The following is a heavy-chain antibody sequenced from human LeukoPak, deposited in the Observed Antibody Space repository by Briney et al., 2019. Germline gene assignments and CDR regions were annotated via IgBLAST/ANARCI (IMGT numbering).Heavy chain of an antibody. V-gene: IGHV4-4*07. CDR2: IYTSGST. Sequence: SETLSLTCTVSGGSISSYYWSWIRQPAGKGLEWIGRIYTSGSTNYNPSLKSRVTMSVDTSKNQFSLKLSSVTAADTAVYYCARDPRIVVVPAATVGYFGLWGRGTLVTVSS. CDR3: ARDPRIVVVPAATVGYFGL. CDR1: GGSISSYY. J-gene: IGHJ2*01. D-gene: IGHD2-2*01.